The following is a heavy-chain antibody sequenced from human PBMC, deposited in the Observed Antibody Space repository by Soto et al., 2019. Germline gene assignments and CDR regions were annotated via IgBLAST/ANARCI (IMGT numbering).Heavy chain of an antibody. CDR3: AREWYRYSSSWTYYYYGMDV. D-gene: IGHD6-13*01. J-gene: IGHJ6*01. Sequence: PSRGLEWLGRTYYRSKWYNDYAVSVKSRITINPDTSKNQFSLQLNSVTPEDTAVYYCAREWYRYSSSWTYYYYGMDVWGQRTTVTVIS. V-gene: IGHV6-1*01. CDR2: TYYRSKWYN.